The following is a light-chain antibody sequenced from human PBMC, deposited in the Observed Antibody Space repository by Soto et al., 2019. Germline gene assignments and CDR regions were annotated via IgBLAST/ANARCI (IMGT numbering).Light chain of an antibody. CDR2: GAS. CDR3: QQYNNWPPT. V-gene: IGKV3-15*01. CDR1: QSVSSD. Sequence: EIVMTQSPATLSVSPGERLALSCRASQSVSSDLAWYQQKPGQXHRXXIYGASTRAIGIPARFSGSGSGTELTITISSLQSEDFEVYYCQQYNNWPPTFGQGTRLEIK. J-gene: IGKJ5*01.